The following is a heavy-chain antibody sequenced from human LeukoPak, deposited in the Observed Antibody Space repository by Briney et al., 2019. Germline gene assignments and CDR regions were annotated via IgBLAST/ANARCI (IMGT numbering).Heavy chain of an antibody. CDR3: AKWGPYDILTGRIN. D-gene: IGHD3-9*01. V-gene: IGHV3-7*03. CDR2: IKPDESEK. J-gene: IGHJ4*02. CDR1: GFTFNRCW. Sequence: QSGGSLRLSCVVSGFTFNRCWMNWVRQAPGKGLEWVANIKPDESEKYYVGSVKGRFTISRDNAKNSLYLQMNSLRAEDTAVYYCAKWGPYDILTGRINWGQGTLVTVSS.